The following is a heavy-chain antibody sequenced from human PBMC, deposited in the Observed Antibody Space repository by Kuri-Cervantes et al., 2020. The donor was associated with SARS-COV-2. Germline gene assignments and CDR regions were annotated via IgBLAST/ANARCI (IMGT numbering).Heavy chain of an antibody. Sequence: GGSLRLSCAASGFTFNNYDMYWVRQAPGKGLEWVAVISYDGSKKYYADSVKGRFTISRDNSKSTLYLPMYNLRAEGTAVYYCARGLRKYYFDYWGQGTLVTVSS. CDR1: GFTFNNYD. CDR3: ARGLRKYYFDY. V-gene: IGHV3-30*05. J-gene: IGHJ4*02. D-gene: IGHD1-14*01. CDR2: ISYDGSKK.